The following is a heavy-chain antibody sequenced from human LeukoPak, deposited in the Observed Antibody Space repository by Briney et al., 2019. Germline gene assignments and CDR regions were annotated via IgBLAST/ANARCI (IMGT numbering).Heavy chain of an antibody. D-gene: IGHD2/OR15-2a*01. J-gene: IGHJ6*03. V-gene: IGHV4-39*01. CDR2: VYYSGST. CDR3: GRHFYGPPLDYYYHYMDV. Sequence: SETLSLTCIVSGDSISSRKYYWGWVRQPPGKALEWLGSVYYSGSTYHNPSLMRRVTVSVDTSKNEFYVKVRSVTAADTAVYYCGRHFYGPPLDYYYHYMDVWGKGTTVTVSS. CDR1: GDSISSRKYY.